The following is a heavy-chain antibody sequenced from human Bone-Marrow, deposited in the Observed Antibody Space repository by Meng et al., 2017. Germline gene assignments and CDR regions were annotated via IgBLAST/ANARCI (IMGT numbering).Heavy chain of an antibody. J-gene: IGHJ6*02. Sequence: SETLSLTCAVSGGSISSSNWWSRVRQPPGKGLEWIGEIYHSGSTNYNPSLKSRVTISVDKSKNQFSLKLSSVTAADTAVYYCARGRISMIRGVVITADYYGMDVWGQGTTVTVSS. CDR2: IYHSGST. D-gene: IGHD3-10*01. CDR1: GGSISSSNW. V-gene: IGHV4-4*02. CDR3: ARGRISMIRGVVITADYYGMDV.